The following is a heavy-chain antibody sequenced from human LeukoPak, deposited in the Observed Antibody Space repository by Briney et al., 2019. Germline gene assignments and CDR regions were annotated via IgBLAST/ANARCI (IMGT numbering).Heavy chain of an antibody. D-gene: IGHD3-10*01. J-gene: IGHJ4*02. CDR3: AREAHYYGSGSPHDY. CDR2: INAGNGNT. Sequence: ASVKVSCKASGYTFTSYAMHWVRQAPRQRLEWMGWINAGNGNTKYSQKFQGRVTITRDTSASTAYMELSSLRSEDTAVYYCAREAHYYGSGSPHDYWGQGTLVTVSS. CDR1: GYTFTSYA. V-gene: IGHV1-3*01.